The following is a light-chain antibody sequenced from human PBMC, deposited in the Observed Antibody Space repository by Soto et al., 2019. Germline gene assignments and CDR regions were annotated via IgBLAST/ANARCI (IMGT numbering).Light chain of an antibody. Sequence: QSALTQPPSASGSPGQAVTISCTGTSSDVGGYNYGSWYQHHPGKAPKLMIYEVSKRPSGVPDRFSGSKSGNTASLTVSGLQAEDEADYYCSAYAGSNNFVVFGGGTQLTVL. CDR1: SSDVGGYNY. J-gene: IGLJ2*01. CDR3: SAYAGSNNFVV. V-gene: IGLV2-8*01. CDR2: EVS.